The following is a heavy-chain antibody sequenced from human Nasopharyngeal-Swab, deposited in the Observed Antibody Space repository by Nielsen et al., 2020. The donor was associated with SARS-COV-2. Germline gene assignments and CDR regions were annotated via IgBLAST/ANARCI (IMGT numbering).Heavy chain of an antibody. V-gene: IGHV4-39*07. CDR1: GGSISSSSNY. D-gene: IGHD3-3*01. J-gene: IGHJ5*02. CDR3: ARVTYYDFWSGNPNNWFDP. CDR2: IYYSGST. Sequence: SETLSLTCTVSGGSISSSSNYWGWIRQPPGKGLEWIGSIYYSGSTNYNPSLKSRVTISVDTSKNQFSLKLSSVTAADTAVYYCARVTYYDFWSGNPNNWFDPWGQGTLVTVSS.